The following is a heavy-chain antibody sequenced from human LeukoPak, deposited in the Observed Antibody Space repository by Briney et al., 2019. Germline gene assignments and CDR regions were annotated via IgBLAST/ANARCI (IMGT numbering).Heavy chain of an antibody. J-gene: IGHJ4*02. V-gene: IGHV3-30*02. D-gene: IGHD1-26*01. CDR3: VRDTTVGAAYFDF. CDR1: RFVFSSHG. Sequence: PGGSLRLSCAASRFVFSSHGMHWVRQAPGKGREWVAYIRYDGSDKYYADSVKGRFTISRDNSKKTLSLHMTTLRPDDTAVYYCVRDTTVGAAYFDFWGQGALVAVSS. CDR2: IRYDGSDK.